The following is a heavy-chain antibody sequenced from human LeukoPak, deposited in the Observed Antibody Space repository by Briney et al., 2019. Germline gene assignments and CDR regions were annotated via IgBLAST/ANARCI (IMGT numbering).Heavy chain of an antibody. CDR2: LSTSGST. Sequence: SETLSLTCTVSGGSITSYYWNWIRQPAGKGLEWIGRLSTSGSTDYNPSLKSRVTVSEDTSNNEFSLKLTSVTAADTAVYYCARDSMTGFGYWGRGTLVTVSS. CDR3: ARDSMTGFGY. V-gene: IGHV4-4*07. J-gene: IGHJ4*02. CDR1: GGSITSYY. D-gene: IGHD1-20*01.